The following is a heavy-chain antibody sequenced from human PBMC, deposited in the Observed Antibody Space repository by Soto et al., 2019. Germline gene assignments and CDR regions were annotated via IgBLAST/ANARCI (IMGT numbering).Heavy chain of an antibody. CDR2: IIPIPGTA. J-gene: IGHJ6*02. V-gene: IGHV1-69*01. D-gene: IGHD2-2*01. Sequence: QVQLVQSGAEVKKPGSSVKVSCKASGGTFGSYAISWVRQAPGQGLEWMGGIIPIPGTANYAQKFQGRVTIAADESTSTGYMELGSLRSEDTAVYYCPRSQGSSTSLEIYYYYYYGMDVWGQGTTVTVSS. CDR3: PRSQGSSTSLEIYYYYYYGMDV. CDR1: GGTFGSYA.